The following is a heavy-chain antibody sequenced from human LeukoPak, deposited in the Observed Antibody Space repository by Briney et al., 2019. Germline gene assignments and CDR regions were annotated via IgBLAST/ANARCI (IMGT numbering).Heavy chain of an antibody. CDR2: NYYRWNT. V-gene: IGHV4-59*01. J-gene: IGHJ1*01. D-gene: IGHD3-22*01. CDR3: ARAEPSSFYYESSALFLGH. CDR1: GGAIRVYF. Sequence: SETLSLTSTVSGGAIRVYFWSWIRQTPQKGLGWSGDNYYRWNTNYNPSLKSRVTISVDTSKTQFSLKLSSVTAADTAVDYCARAEPSSFYYESSALFLGHWGQGTLLTVSS.